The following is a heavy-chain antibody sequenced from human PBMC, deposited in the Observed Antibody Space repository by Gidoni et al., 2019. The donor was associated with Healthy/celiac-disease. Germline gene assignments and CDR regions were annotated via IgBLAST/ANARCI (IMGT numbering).Heavy chain of an antibody. Sequence: QVQLVESGGGVVQPGRSLRLSCAASGFTFSSYGMHWVRQAPGKGLEWVAVISYDGSNKYYADSVKGRFTISRDNSKNTLYLQMNSLRAEDTAVYYCAKDYPGDYVNYYYYGMDVWGQGTTVTVSS. CDR3: AKDYPGDYVNYYYYGMDV. V-gene: IGHV3-30*18. D-gene: IGHD4-17*01. CDR2: ISYDGSNK. CDR1: GFTFSSYG. J-gene: IGHJ6*02.